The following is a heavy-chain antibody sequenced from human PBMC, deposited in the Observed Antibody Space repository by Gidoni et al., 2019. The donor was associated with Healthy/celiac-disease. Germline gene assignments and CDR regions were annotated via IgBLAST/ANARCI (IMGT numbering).Heavy chain of an antibody. V-gene: IGHV3-15*01. D-gene: IGHD2-15*01. CDR2: IKSKTDGGTT. CDR3: TYSATRGYYYYMDV. CDR1: GFTFSKAW. Sequence: EVQLVWSGGGVVKPGGSLRLPGAASGFTFSKAWMSWVRQAPGKGLEWVGRIKSKTDGGTTDYAAPVKGRFTISRDDSKNTLYLQMNSLKTEDTAVYYCTYSATRGYYYYMDVWGKGTTVTVSS. J-gene: IGHJ6*03.